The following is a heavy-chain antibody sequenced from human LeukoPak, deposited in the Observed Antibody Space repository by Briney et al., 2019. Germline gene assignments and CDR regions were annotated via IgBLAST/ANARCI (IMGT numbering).Heavy chain of an antibody. Sequence: PGGSLRLSCAASGFTFSTYAMSWVCQAPGKGLEWGSTICGSGGSTFYADSVKGRFTVSRDNFRNTLYLQMNSLRAEDTAVYYCAKVNCSGGSCYLYAFDVWGQGTVVTVSS. D-gene: IGHD2-15*01. CDR2: ICGSGGST. CDR3: AKVNCSGGSCYLYAFDV. CDR1: GFTFSTYA. V-gene: IGHV3-23*01. J-gene: IGHJ3*01.